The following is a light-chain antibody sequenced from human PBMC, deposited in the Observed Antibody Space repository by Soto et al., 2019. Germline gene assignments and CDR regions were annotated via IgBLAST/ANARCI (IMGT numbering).Light chain of an antibody. V-gene: IGLV2-14*01. CDR1: SGDIGGYNY. J-gene: IGLJ3*02. Sequence: QSALTQPASVSGSLGQSITISCTGTSGDIGGYNYVSWFQQHPGKAPKLMIYEVSNRPSGVSNRFSGSKSGNTASLTISGLQAEDEADYYCTSYTRSSTWVFGGGTKLTVL. CDR2: EVS. CDR3: TSYTRSSTWV.